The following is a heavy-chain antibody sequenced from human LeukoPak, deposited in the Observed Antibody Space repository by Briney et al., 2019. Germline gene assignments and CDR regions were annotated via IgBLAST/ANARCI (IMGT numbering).Heavy chain of an antibody. CDR2: IYTSGST. J-gene: IGHJ3*02. CDR1: GGSISSYY. CDR3: AREGYYDSSGYYQTDHAFDI. V-gene: IGHV4-4*07. D-gene: IGHD3-22*01. Sequence: SETLSLTRTVSGGSISSYYWSWIRQPAGKGLEWIGRIYTSGSTNYNPSLKSRVTMSVDTSKNQFSLKLSSVTAADTAVYYCAREGYYDSSGYYQTDHAFDIWGQGTMVTVSS.